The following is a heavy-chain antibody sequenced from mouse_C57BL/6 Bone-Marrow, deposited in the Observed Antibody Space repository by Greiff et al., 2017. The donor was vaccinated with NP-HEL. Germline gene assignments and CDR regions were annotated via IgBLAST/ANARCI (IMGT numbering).Heavy chain of an antibody. V-gene: IGHV10-1*01. D-gene: IGHD2-5*01. CDR3: VRHDHYSNYGGYYYAMDY. Sequence: EVKLVESGGGLVQPKGSLKLSCAASGFSFNTYAMNWVRQAPGKGLEWVARIRSKSNNYATYYADSVKDRFTISRDDSESMLYLQMNNLKTEDTAMYYCVRHDHYSNYGGYYYAMDYWGQGTSVTVSS. CDR1: GFSFNTYA. CDR2: IRSKSNNYAT. J-gene: IGHJ4*01.